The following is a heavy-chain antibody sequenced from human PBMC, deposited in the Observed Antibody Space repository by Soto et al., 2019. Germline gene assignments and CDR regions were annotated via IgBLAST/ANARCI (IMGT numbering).Heavy chain of an antibody. V-gene: IGHV3-30-3*01. Sequence: GWSLRLSCAASGFTFSSYAMHLVRQAPGKGLEWVALISYDGSNKYYADSVKGRFTISRDNSKNTLYLQMNSLRAEDTAVYYSASDLRGLLWFGELLWAAGMDVWGKGTKVTVSS. CDR1: GFTFSSYA. CDR2: ISYDGSNK. D-gene: IGHD3-10*01. J-gene: IGHJ6*04. CDR3: ASDLRGLLWFGELLWAAGMDV.